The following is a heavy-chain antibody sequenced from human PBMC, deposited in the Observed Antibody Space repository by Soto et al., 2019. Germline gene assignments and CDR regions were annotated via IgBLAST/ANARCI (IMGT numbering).Heavy chain of an antibody. CDR2: ISGSGGST. CDR3: AKGRDTSYYYYGMDV. J-gene: IGHJ6*02. D-gene: IGHD5-18*01. V-gene: IGHV3-23*01. Sequence: GGSLRLSCAASGFAFSSYAMSWVRQAPGKGLEWVSAISGSGGSTYYADSVKGRFTISRDNSKNTLYLQMNSLRAEDTAVYYCAKGRDTSYYYYGMDVWGQGTTVTVSS. CDR1: GFAFSSYA.